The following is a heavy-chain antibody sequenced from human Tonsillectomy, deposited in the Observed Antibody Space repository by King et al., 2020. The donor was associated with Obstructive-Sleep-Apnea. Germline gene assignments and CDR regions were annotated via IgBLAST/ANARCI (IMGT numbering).Heavy chain of an antibody. Sequence: VQLVESGGGLVQPGRSLRLSCAASGFTFDVYAMHWVRQAPGKGLEWVSSIIWNSGSIAYADSVEGRFTISRANAKKSLYLQMNSLRAEDTALYYCAKDSYYDSGGPYYYDMDVWGQGTPVTVSS. D-gene: IGHD3-22*01. CDR1: GFTFDVYA. CDR3: AKDSYYDSGGPYYYDMDV. J-gene: IGHJ6*02. V-gene: IGHV3-9*01. CDR2: IIWNSGSI.